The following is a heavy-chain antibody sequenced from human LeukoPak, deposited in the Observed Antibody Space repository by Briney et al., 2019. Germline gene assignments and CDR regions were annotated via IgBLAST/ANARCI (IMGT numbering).Heavy chain of an antibody. J-gene: IGHJ5*02. CDR3: ARMDSSGYSNWFDP. D-gene: IGHD3-22*01. CDR2: INPNSGGT. Sequence: VASVKVSCKASGYTFTGYYMHWVRQAPGQGLEWMGWINPNSGGTNYAQKFQGWVTMTRDTSISTAYMELSRLRSDDTAVYYCARMDSSGYSNWFDPWGQGTLVTVSS. CDR1: GYTFTGYY. V-gene: IGHV1-2*04.